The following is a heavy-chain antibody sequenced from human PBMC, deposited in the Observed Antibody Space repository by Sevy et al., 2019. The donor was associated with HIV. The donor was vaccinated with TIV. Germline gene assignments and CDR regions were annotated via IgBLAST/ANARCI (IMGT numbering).Heavy chain of an antibody. Sequence: GGSLRLSCAASGFTFSIIYMNWVRQSPGKGLEWVGRMKSKTDGGTTDYAAPVKDRFTMSRDDSKHTLYLQMNSLEADDTAVYYCTTVGFPHWGSEAFDIWGQGTMVTVSS. CDR3: TTVGFPHWGSEAFDI. CDR1: GFTFSIIY. V-gene: IGHV3-15*01. D-gene: IGHD3-16*01. CDR2: MKSKTDGGTT. J-gene: IGHJ3*02.